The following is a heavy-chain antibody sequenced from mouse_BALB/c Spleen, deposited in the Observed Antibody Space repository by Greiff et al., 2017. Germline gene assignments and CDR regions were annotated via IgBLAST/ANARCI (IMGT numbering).Heavy chain of an antibody. V-gene: IGHV5-17*02. Sequence: EVKVVESGGGLVQPGGSRKLSCAASGFTFSSFGMHWVRQAPEKGLEWVAYISSGSSTIYYADTVKGRFTISRDNPKNTLFLQMTSLRSEDTAMYYCARSDYYGSSYYYFDYWGQGTTLTVSS. CDR2: ISSGSSTI. CDR1: GFTFSSFG. D-gene: IGHD1-1*01. CDR3: ARSDYYGSSYYYFDY. J-gene: IGHJ2*01.